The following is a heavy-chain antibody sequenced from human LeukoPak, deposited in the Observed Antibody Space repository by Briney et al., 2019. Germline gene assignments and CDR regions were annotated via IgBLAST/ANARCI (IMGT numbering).Heavy chain of an antibody. V-gene: IGHV3-23*01. CDR1: GFTFSSYA. J-gene: IGHJ4*02. Sequence: GGSLRLSCAASGFTFSSYAMSWVRHAPGKGLEWVSAISGSGGSTYYADSVKGRFTISRDNSKNTLYLQMNSLRAEDTAVYYCAKDPNSGSYYPYYFDYWGQGTLVTVSS. D-gene: IGHD1-26*01. CDR3: AKDPNSGSYYPYYFDY. CDR2: ISGSGGST.